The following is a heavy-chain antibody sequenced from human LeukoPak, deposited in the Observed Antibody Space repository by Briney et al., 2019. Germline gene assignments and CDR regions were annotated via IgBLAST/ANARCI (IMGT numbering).Heavy chain of an antibody. D-gene: IGHD2-15*01. CDR3: ARGPRGCSGGSCWFDP. CDR2: MNPNSGNT. CDR1: GYTFTSYD. J-gene: IGHJ5*02. V-gene: IGHV1-8*01. Sequence: ASVKVSSKASGYTFTSYDINWVRQATGQGLEWMGWMNPNSGNTGYAQKFQGRVAMTRNTSISTAYMELSSLRSEDTAVYYCARGPRGCSGGSCWFDPWGQGTLVTVSS.